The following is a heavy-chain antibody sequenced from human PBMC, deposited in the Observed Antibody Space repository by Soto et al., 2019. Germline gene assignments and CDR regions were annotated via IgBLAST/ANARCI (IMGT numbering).Heavy chain of an antibody. CDR3: ARRESSGYYRYYYYGMDV. V-gene: IGHV1-69*13. J-gene: IGHJ6*02. CDR1: GGTFSSYA. D-gene: IGHD3-22*01. CDR2: IIPIFGTA. Sequence: VKVSCKASGGTFSSYAISWVRQAPGQGLEWMGGIIPIFGTANYAQKFQGRVTITADESTSTAYMELSSLRSEDTAVYYCARRESSGYYRYYYYGMDVWGQGTTVTVSS.